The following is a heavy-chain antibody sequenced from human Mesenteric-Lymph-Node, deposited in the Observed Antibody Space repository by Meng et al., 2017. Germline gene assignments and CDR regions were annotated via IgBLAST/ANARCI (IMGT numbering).Heavy chain of an antibody. Sequence: GGSLRLSCAASGFTFDDHAMHWVRQAPGKGLEWVSGITWSSDALGYRDSVKGRFTVSRDNARNSLYLEMNSLRPEDTALYYCARDAQAQLRGTFDVWGQGTLVTVSS. CDR2: ITWSSDAL. D-gene: IGHD5-24*01. J-gene: IGHJ3*01. CDR1: GFTFDDHA. V-gene: IGHV3-9*01. CDR3: ARDAQAQLRGTFDV.